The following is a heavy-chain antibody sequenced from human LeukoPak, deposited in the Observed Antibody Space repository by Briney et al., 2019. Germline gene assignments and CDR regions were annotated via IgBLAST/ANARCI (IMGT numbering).Heavy chain of an antibody. Sequence: GGSLRLSCAASGFTFSSYSMNWVRQAPGKGLEWVSGISGDAGRTYYADSVKGRFTIYRDNSKNTLYLQMNSLRAEDTAVYYCARDPGRYDILTGYYTGFDYWGQGTLVTVSS. V-gene: IGHV3-23*01. D-gene: IGHD3-9*01. CDR3: ARDPGRYDILTGYYTGFDY. CDR2: ISGDAGRT. J-gene: IGHJ4*02. CDR1: GFTFSSYS.